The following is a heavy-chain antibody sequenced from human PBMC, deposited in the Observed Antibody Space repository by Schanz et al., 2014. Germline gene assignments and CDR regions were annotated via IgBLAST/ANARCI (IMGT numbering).Heavy chain of an antibody. Sequence: EVQLVESGGGLIQPGGSLRLSCAVSGFTVNTNYMSWVRQAPGKGLEWISSMYINSGSTQYADSVKGRFIIPRDNSKNTLYLQMNSLRAEDTAVYYCARGYSSSMDVWGQGTTVTVSS. J-gene: IGHJ6*02. CDR2: MYINSGST. D-gene: IGHD6-6*01. V-gene: IGHV3-53*01. CDR1: GFTVNTNY. CDR3: ARGYSSSMDV.